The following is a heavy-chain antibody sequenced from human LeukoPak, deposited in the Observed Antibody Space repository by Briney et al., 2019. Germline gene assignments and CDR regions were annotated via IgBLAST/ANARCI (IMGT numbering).Heavy chain of an antibody. D-gene: IGHD2-2*01. Sequence: GGSLRLSCAAPGFTFSSYSMNWVRQAPGKGLEWVSCISSSSSTIYYADSVKGRFTISRDNAKNSLYLQMNSLRAEDTAVYYCARVVVVPAAIRYFDYWGQGTLVTVSS. J-gene: IGHJ4*02. V-gene: IGHV3-48*04. CDR3: ARVVVVPAAIRYFDY. CDR1: GFTFSSYS. CDR2: ISSSSSTI.